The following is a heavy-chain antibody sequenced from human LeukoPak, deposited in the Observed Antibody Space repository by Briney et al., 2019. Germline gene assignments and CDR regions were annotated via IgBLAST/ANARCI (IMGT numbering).Heavy chain of an antibody. CDR3: ARDVSYNWNYFDY. D-gene: IGHD1-20*01. CDR1: GGSISTYY. V-gene: IGHV4-59*01. CDR2: IYYSGST. J-gene: IGHJ4*02. Sequence: PSETLSLTCTVSGGSISTYYWNWIRQPPGKGLEGIGYIYYSGSTNYNPSLKSRVTISVDTSKNQFSLKLSSVTAADTAVYYCARDVSYNWNYFDYWGQGTLVTVSS.